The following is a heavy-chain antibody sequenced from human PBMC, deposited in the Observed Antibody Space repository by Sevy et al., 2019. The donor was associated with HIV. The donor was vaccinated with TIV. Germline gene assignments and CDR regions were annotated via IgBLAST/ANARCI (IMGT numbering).Heavy chain of an antibody. CDR3: ARAPPVVVVPGAPSWFDP. CDR1: GGSFSGYY. Sequence: SQTLSLTCAVYGGSFSGYYWNWILQSPGKGVEWIGEINHSGSTHYNPSLKSRVTISVDTSKNQFSLRLNSVTAADTAVYYCARAPPVVVVPGAPSWFDPWGQGTLVTVS. CDR2: INHSGST. V-gene: IGHV4-34*01. J-gene: IGHJ5*02. D-gene: IGHD2-2*01.